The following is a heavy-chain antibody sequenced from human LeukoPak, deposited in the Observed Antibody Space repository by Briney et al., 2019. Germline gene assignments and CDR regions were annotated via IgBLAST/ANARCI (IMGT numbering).Heavy chain of an antibody. CDR3: ARVGDYGDLRI. CDR1: GGSVSSGSYH. CDR2: IYYSGSP. V-gene: IGHV4-61*01. D-gene: IGHD4-17*01. J-gene: IGHJ3*02. Sequence: SEPLPLTCTVSGGSVSSGSYHWSWIRQPPGKGLEWIGYIYYSGSPTHNPYPKSRVTISVDTSKNQFSLKLSSVTAADTAVYYCARVGDYGDLRIWGQGTMVTVSS.